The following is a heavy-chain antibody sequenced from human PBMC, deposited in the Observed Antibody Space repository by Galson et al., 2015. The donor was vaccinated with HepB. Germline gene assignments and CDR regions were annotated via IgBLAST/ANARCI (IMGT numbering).Heavy chain of an antibody. CDR3: ARLADTTISYYFDH. V-gene: IGHV5-51*01. CDR1: GSTFTNYW. CDR2: IYPGDSDT. J-gene: IGHJ4*02. D-gene: IGHD5-18*01. Sequence: QSGAEVKKPGESLKISCTGSGSTFTNYWIGWVRQMSGKGLEWMGIIYPGDSDTIYSPSFQGQVTISVDKSISTAYLQWGSLKASDTAMYYCARLADTTISYYFDHWGQGTLVTVSS.